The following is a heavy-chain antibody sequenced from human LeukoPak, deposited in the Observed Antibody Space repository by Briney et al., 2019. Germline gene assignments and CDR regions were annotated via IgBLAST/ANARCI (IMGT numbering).Heavy chain of an antibody. CDR3: ARKGYYDSSGYLNY. CDR2: IYYSGST. CDR1: GGSISSSSYC. V-gene: IGHV4-39*01. D-gene: IGHD3-22*01. Sequence: SETLSLTCTVSGGSISSSSYCWGWIRQPPGKGLEWIGSIYYSGSTYYNPSLKSRVTISVDTSKNQFSLKLSSVTAADTAVYYCARKGYYDSSGYLNYWGQGTLVTVSS. J-gene: IGHJ4*02.